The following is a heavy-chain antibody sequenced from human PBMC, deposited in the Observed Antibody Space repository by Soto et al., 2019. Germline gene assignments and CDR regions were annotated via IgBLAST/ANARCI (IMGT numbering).Heavy chain of an antibody. CDR3: ARQIGHYGLDV. CDR2: IHPGDSES. V-gene: IGHV5-51*01. Sequence: GESLKISCKVSVDSFTNYWIAWVRQTPGKGLEWMGIIHPGDSESRYNPSFQGQVTISADKSITTAYLQWSSLRASDTAMYYCARQIGHYGLDVWGQGTTVTVS. J-gene: IGHJ6*02. CDR1: VDSFTNYW.